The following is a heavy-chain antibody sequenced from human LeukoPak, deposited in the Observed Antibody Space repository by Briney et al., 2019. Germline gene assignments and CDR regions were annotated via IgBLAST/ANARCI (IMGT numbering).Heavy chain of an antibody. CDR3: ARSGGSGRVYYYYYYMDV. V-gene: IGHV1-8*01. D-gene: IGHD3-10*01. CDR2: MNPNSGTP. J-gene: IGHJ6*03. Sequence: ASVKVSCKASGYTFTRSDINWVRQATGQGHEWMGWMNPNSGTPGYAQKFQGRVTMTRDTSISTAYMELSSLRSEDTAVYYCARSGGSGRVYYYYYYMDVWGKGTTVTVSS. CDR1: GYTFTRSD.